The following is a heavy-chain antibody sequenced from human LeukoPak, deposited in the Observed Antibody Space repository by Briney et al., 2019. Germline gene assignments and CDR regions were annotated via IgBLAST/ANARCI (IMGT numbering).Heavy chain of an antibody. Sequence: GGSLRLTCAASGFTFSSYEMSWVRQAPGKGLEWVAYISSSGNTIYYADSMKGLFTISRDNAKSSLYRQMTSLRAEDTAVYYWARAGKGYDRGIRAYYFDYWGQGTLVTVSS. CDR1: GFTFSSYE. CDR3: ARAGKGYDRGIRAYYFDY. D-gene: IGHD3-16*01. V-gene: IGHV3-48*03. J-gene: IGHJ4*02. CDR2: ISSSGNTI.